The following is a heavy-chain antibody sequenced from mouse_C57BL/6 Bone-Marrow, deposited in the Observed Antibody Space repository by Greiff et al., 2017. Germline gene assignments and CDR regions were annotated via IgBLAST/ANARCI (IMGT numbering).Heavy chain of an antibody. CDR3: ASSKYSDSSPSCFAY. CDR2: IDPNSGGT. CDR1: GYTFTSYW. J-gene: IGHJ3*01. D-gene: IGHD1-1*01. V-gene: IGHV1-62-3*01. Sequence: QVQLQQSGAELVKPGASVKLSCKASGYTFTSYWMHWVKQRPGRGLEWIGRIDPNSGGTKYNEKFKSKATLTVDKPSSTTYMQLSSLTSEDSAVYFCASSKYSDSSPSCFAYWGQGTLVTVSA.